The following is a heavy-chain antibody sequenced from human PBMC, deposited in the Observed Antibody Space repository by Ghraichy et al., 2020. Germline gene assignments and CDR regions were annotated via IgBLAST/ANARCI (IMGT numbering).Heavy chain of an antibody. D-gene: IGHD3-16*02. CDR1: GFTFSSYS. Sequence: GGSLRLSCAASGFTFSSYSMNWVRQAPGKGLEWVSSISSSSSYIYYADSVKGRFTISRDNAKNSLYLQMNSLKAEDTAVYYCARGWRRLSGGYGMDVWGQGTTVTVSS. CDR2: ISSSSSYI. V-gene: IGHV3-21*01. CDR3: ARGWRRLSGGYGMDV. J-gene: IGHJ6*02.